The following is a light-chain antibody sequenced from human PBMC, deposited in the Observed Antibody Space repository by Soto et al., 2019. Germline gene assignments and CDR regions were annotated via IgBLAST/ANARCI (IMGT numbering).Light chain of an antibody. J-gene: IGKJ4*01. CDR3: NQYNNWPLLT. V-gene: IGKV3-20*01. Sequence: EIVLTQSPGTLFLYPGERANLXCRASQSVSSCYEAWYQQKPGKVPRPLXXGESSRATGIQERLIGSGSGKDFTLNISRLEPEDFAVYYCNQYNNWPLLTVGGGTKVDIK. CDR2: GES. CDR1: QSVSSCY.